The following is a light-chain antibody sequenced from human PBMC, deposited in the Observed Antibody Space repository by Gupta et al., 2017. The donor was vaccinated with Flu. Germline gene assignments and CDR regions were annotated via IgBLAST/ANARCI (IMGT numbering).Light chain of an antibody. J-gene: IGLJ2*01. V-gene: IGLV2-23*03. CDR2: EGA. CDR3: CSYAGGNIFV. CDR1: SSDVGNYNL. Sequence: QSALTQPASVSGSPGPSITISCTGTSSDVGNYNLVSWYQQVPGKAPKLMIYEGARRPSGVSTRFSGSKSGNTASLTISGRQADDEADYYCCSYAGGNIFVFGGGTKVTVL.